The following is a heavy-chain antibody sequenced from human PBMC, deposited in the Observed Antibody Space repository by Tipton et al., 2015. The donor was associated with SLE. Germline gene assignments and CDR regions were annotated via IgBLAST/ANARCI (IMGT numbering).Heavy chain of an antibody. Sequence: TLSLTCTVSGGSISSSRFYWGWLRQPPGKGLEWIGNIYFSGTTYYNPSLKGRVTISVDTSKNHFSLKLSSVTAADAAVYYCARSPAGVVISYFGYWGQGTLGTVSS. CDR1: GGSISSSRFY. CDR3: ARSPAGVVISYFGY. V-gene: IGHV4-39*07. CDR2: IYFSGTT. J-gene: IGHJ4*02. D-gene: IGHD3-3*01.